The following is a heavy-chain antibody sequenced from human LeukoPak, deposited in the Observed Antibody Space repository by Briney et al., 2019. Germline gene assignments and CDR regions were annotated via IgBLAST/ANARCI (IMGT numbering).Heavy chain of an antibody. J-gene: IGHJ4*02. D-gene: IGHD3-16*02. CDR2: ISYDRSNK. Sequence: GGSLRLSCAASGFTFTNYAMPWVRQAPGKGLEWVAIISYDRSNKYYTDSVTGRFTISRDNSKSTLYLQMNSLRIEDTAVYYCARDSGPFYDYVWGTYHFDYWGQGTLVTVSS. V-gene: IGHV3-30-3*01. CDR1: GFTFTNYA. CDR3: ARDSGPFYDYVWGTYHFDY.